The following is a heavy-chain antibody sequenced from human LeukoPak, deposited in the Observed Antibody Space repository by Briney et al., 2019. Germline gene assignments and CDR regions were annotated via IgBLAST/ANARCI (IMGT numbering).Heavy chain of an antibody. CDR1: GGSISSYY. CDR3: AREGTAGTNLNWFDP. J-gene: IGHJ5*02. CDR2: ISYSGST. Sequence: SETLSLTCTVSGGSISSYYWSWIRKPPRQGLEWVGYISYSGSTNFNPSLKSRVTISVDTSKNQFSLKLSSVTAADTAVYYCAREGTAGTNLNWFDPWGQGTLVTVSS. D-gene: IGHD1-1*01. V-gene: IGHV4-59*01.